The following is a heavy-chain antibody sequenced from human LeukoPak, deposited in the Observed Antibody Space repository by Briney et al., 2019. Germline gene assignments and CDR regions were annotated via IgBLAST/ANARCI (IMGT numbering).Heavy chain of an antibody. CDR3: ATSPRIVVPAARRGFDY. J-gene: IGHJ4*02. V-gene: IGHV1-24*01. Sequence: ASVEVSCKVSGYTLTELSMHWVRQAPGKGLEWMGGFDPEDGETIYAQKFQGRVTMTEDTSTDTAYMELSSLRSEDTAVYYCATSPRIVVPAARRGFDYWGQGTLVTVSS. CDR2: FDPEDGET. CDR1: GYTLTELS. D-gene: IGHD2-2*01.